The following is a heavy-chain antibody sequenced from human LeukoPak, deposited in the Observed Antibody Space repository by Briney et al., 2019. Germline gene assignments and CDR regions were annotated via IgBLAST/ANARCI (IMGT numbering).Heavy chain of an antibody. J-gene: IGHJ2*01. D-gene: IGHD5-24*01. V-gene: IGHV3-64*01. CDR3: ARGKRWLEHYWYFDL. Sequence: PGGSLRLSCSASGFTFSNYPMHWVRQAPGKGLEYVSGISGNGGNTYYANSVKGRFTISRDNSKHTLYLQMGSLRAEDMAVYYCARGKRWLEHYWYFDLWGRGTLVTVSS. CDR2: ISGNGGNT. CDR1: GFTFSNYP.